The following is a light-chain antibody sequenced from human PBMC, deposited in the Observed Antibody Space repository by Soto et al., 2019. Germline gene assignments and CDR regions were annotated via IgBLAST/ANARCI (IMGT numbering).Light chain of an antibody. CDR2: AAS. J-gene: IGKJ4*01. Sequence: DIQMTQSPSSLSASVGDRVTITCRARQGISNYLAWYQQKPGKVPKLLIYAASTLQSGVPSRFSGSGSGTDFTHTISSLQPEDVATYYCQKYNSAPRLTFGGGTKVDIK. CDR1: QGISNY. V-gene: IGKV1-27*01. CDR3: QKYNSAPRLT.